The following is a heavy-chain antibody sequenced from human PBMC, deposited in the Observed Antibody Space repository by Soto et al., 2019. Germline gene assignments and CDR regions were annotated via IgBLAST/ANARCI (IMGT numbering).Heavy chain of an antibody. Sequence: GGSLRLSCAASGFTFSSYAMHWVRQAPGKGLEWVAVISYDGSNKYYADSVKGRFTISRDNSKNTLYLQMNSLRAEDTAVYYCARDVPFDYWGQGTLVTVSS. CDR3: ARDVPFDY. D-gene: IGHD2-2*01. V-gene: IGHV3-30-3*01. CDR1: GFTFSSYA. J-gene: IGHJ4*02. CDR2: ISYDGSNK.